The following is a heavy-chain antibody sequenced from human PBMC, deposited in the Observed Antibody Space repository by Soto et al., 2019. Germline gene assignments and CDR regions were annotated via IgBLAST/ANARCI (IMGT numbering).Heavy chain of an antibody. Sequence: LLKRYWKASGYAKSSYARHWGSQAPGQRLEWMGWINAGYGNTKSSQKFQDRVTISRDTSASTAYMELTSLRSEDTAVYYCARDTGDGTFDFWGQGTLVTVSS. CDR2: INAGYGNT. CDR1: GYAKSSYA. D-gene: IGHD7-27*01. V-gene: IGHV1-3*01. CDR3: ARDTGDGTFDF. J-gene: IGHJ4*02.